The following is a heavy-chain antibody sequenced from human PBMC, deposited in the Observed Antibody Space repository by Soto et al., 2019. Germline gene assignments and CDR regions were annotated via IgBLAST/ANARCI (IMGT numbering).Heavy chain of an antibody. Sequence: PGGSLRLSCAASGFTFSNAWMSWVRQAPGKGLEWVGRIKSKTDGGTTDYAAPVKGRFTISRDDSKNTLYLQMNSLKTEDTAVYYCTPLGLTYYYDSSGSYGMDVWGQGTTVTVSS. J-gene: IGHJ6*02. CDR2: IKSKTDGGTT. CDR3: TPLGLTYYYDSSGSYGMDV. CDR1: GFTFSNAW. D-gene: IGHD3-22*01. V-gene: IGHV3-15*01.